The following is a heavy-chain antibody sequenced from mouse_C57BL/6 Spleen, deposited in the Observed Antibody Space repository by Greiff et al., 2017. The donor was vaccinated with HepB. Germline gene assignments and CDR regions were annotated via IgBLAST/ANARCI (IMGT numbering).Heavy chain of an antibody. V-gene: IGHV5-17*01. Sequence: EVHLVESGGGLVKPGGSLKLSCAASGFTFSDYGMHWVRQAPEKGLEWVAYISSGSSTIYYADKVKGRFTISRENAKNTLFLQMTSMRSEDTAMYYCARKTGTYFDYWGQGTTLTVSS. CDR2: ISSGSSTI. CDR3: ARKTGTYFDY. CDR1: GFTFSDYG. J-gene: IGHJ2*01. D-gene: IGHD4-1*01.